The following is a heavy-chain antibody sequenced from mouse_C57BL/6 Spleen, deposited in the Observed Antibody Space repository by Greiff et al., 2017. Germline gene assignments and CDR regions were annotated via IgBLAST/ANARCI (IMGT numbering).Heavy chain of an antibody. Sequence: VKLVESEGGLVQPGSSMKLSCTASGFTFSDYYMAWVRQVPEKGLEWVANINYDGSSTYYLDSLKSRFIISRDNAKNILYLQMSSLKSEDTATYYCAREGYYYGSSSFDYWGQGTTLTVSS. D-gene: IGHD1-1*01. CDR1: GFTFSDYY. CDR3: AREGYYYGSSSFDY. J-gene: IGHJ2*01. V-gene: IGHV5-16*01. CDR2: INYDGSST.